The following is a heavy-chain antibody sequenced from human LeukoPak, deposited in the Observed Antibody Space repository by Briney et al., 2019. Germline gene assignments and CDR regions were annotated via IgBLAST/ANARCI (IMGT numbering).Heavy chain of an antibody. CDR2: IRSKAYGGTT. CDR1: GFTFGDYA. J-gene: IGHJ4*02. D-gene: IGHD3-16*02. Sequence: PGRSLRLSCTASGFTFGDYAISWFRQAPGKGLEWVGFIRSKAYGGTTEYAASVKGRFTISRDDSKSIAYLQMNSLKTEDTAVYYCTRDQGSYRPDYWGQGTLVTVSS. V-gene: IGHV3-49*03. CDR3: TRDQGSYRPDY.